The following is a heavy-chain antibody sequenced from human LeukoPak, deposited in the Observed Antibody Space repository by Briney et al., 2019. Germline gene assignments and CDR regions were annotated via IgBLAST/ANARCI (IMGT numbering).Heavy chain of an antibody. CDR3: ARGDFWSGQIGY. Sequence: SETLSLTCTVSGGSISTNDYFWSWIRQSPEKGLEWIGYIHYSGNTKSNPSLKSRVTMSVDTSKNQFSLKLSSVTAADTAVYYCARGDFWSGQIGYWGQGTLVTVSS. D-gene: IGHD3-3*01. J-gene: IGHJ4*02. V-gene: IGHV4-61*08. CDR1: GGSISTNDYF. CDR2: IHYSGNT.